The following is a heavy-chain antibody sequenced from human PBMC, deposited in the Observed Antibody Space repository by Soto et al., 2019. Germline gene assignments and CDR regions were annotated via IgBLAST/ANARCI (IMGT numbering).Heavy chain of an antibody. J-gene: IGHJ4*02. V-gene: IGHV3-30*18. CDR3: AKGGRQWLVNSDFNY. CDR1: GFTFSDYA. CDR2: VSHDGRNT. Sequence: VQLVESGGGVVQPGRSLRLSCAASGFTFSDYAMHWVRQAPGKGLEWVAVVSHDGRNTHYADSVKGRFTISRDSSKHTGSLEMTSLRAEDTAVYYCAKGGRQWLVNSDFNYWGQGALVTVSS. D-gene: IGHD6-19*01.